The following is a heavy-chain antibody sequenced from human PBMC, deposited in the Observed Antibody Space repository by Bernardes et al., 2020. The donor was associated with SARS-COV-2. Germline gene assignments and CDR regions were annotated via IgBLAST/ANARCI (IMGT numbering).Heavy chain of an antibody. J-gene: IGHJ4*02. D-gene: IGHD2-15*01. Sequence: GGSLRPSFAASGLTFSSIWMHWFRQVPGNGLVCVSRFNEDGTITVYADSVKGRFTISRDNAKNTLFLHMNSLRAEDSAVYYCARDVVGKEDFWGQGTLVTVSS. CDR1: GLTFSSIW. CDR3: ARDVVGKEDF. CDR2: FNEDGTIT. V-gene: IGHV3-74*01.